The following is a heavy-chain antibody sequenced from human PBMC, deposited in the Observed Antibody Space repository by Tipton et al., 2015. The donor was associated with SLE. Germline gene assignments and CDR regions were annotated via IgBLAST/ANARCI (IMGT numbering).Heavy chain of an antibody. D-gene: IGHD4-17*01. J-gene: IGHJ3*02. V-gene: IGHV1-18*01. CDR1: GGTFSSYA. CDR3: ARATSDYGDAFDI. CDR2: ISDYNGNT. Sequence: QLVQSGAEVKKPGSSVKVSCKASGGTFSSYAISWVRQAPGQGLEWMGWISDYNGNTNYAQKVQGRVTMTTVTSTSTAYMELRSLRSEDSAVYYCARATSDYGDAFDIWGQGTMVTVSS.